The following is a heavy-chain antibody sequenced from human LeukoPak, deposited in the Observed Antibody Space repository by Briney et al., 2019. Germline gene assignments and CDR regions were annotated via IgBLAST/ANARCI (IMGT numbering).Heavy chain of an antibody. CDR3: ARGADSSSWFASPDF. CDR2: INPNSGGT. D-gene: IGHD6-13*01. CDR1: GYTFTGYY. V-gene: IGHV1-2*02. J-gene: IGHJ4*02. Sequence: VASVKVSCKASGYTFTGYYMHWVRQAPGQGLEWMGWINPNSGGTNYAQKFQGRVTMTRDTSISTAYMELSRLRSDDTAVYYCARGADSSSWFASPDFWGQGTLVTVSS.